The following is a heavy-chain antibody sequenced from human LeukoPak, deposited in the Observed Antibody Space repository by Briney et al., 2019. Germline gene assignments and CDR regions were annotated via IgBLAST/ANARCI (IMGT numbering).Heavy chain of an antibody. CDR1: GYTLTGDY. CDR3: ARDRGLFKFGGVIAAIY. J-gene: IGHJ4*02. Sequence: ASVKVSCKASGYTLTGDYIHWVRQAPGQGLEWMGRINPNSGGTNYAQKFQGRVTMTRDTSISTAYMELSRLRSDDTAVYYCARDRGLFKFGGVIAAIYWGQGTLVTVSS. CDR2: INPNSGGT. D-gene: IGHD3-16*02. V-gene: IGHV1-2*06.